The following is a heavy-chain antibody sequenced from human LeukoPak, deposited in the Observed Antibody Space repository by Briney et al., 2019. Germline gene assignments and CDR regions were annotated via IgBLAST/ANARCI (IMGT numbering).Heavy chain of an antibody. D-gene: IGHD1-26*01. CDR3: AGSSPGVGPT. CDR2: IYSGGST. CDR1: GFSVSSNY. Sequence: GGSLRLSCAASGFSVSSNYMSWVRQAPGKGLEWLSIIYSGGSTNYAASVRGRFTISRDNSKNTVYLQMESLRAEDTGVYYCAGSSPGVGPTWGQGTLVTVSS. V-gene: IGHV3-53*01. J-gene: IGHJ4*02.